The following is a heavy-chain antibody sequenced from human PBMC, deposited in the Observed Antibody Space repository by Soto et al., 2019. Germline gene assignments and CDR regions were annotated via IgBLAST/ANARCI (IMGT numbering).Heavy chain of an antibody. CDR2: IIPIFGTA. J-gene: IGHJ4*02. CDR1: GGTFSRHA. Sequence: QVQLVQSGAEVRKPGSSVKVSCKASGGTFSRHAISWVRQAPGQGLEWMGGIIPIFGTANHAQKFQGRVTIIADESKSTVYMGLSSLRSEDTAMYYCARGWGYDSNDYYYAYWGQGTLVIVSS. V-gene: IGHV1-69*01. CDR3: ARGWGYDSNDYYYAY. D-gene: IGHD3-22*01.